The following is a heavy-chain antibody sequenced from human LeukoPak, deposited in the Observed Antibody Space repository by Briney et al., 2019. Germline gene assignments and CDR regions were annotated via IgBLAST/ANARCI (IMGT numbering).Heavy chain of an antibody. J-gene: IGHJ4*02. CDR3: ARRVYYGSGSYYCDY. Sequence: PGGSLRLSCAASGFTFDDYGMSWVRQAPGKGLGWVSGINWNGGSTGYADSVKGRFTISRDNAKNSLYLQMNSLRAEDTALYYCARRVYYGSGSYYCDYWGQGTLVTVS. CDR2: INWNGGST. D-gene: IGHD3-10*01. V-gene: IGHV3-20*04. CDR1: GFTFDDYG.